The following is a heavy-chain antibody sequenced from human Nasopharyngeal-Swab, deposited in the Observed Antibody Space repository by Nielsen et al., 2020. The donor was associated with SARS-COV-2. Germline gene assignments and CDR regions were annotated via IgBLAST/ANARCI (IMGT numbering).Heavy chain of an antibody. CDR1: GGSITSYY. D-gene: IGHD1-7*01. CDR3: ARVSGTNYSYGMDV. CDR2: IYYTGAT. Sequence: SETLSLTCTVSGGSITSYYWNWIRQSPGKGPEWIGQIYYTGATNYNPSLKSRLTMSVDTSKNQFSLNLSSVTAADTAVYYCARVSGTNYSYGMDVWGQGTTVTVSS. V-gene: IGHV4-59*12. J-gene: IGHJ6*02.